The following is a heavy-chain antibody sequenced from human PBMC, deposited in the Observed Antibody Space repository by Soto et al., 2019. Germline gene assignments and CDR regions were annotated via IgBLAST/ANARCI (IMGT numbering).Heavy chain of an antibody. J-gene: IGHJ6*03. Sequence: SETLSLTCTVSGGSISSGGYYWSWIRQHPGKGLEWIGYIYYSGSTYYNPSLKSRVTISVDTSKNQFSLKLSSVTAADTAVYYCARAGFHIVVDPHYMDVWGKGTKVTVSS. D-gene: IGHD2-2*01. CDR3: ARAGFHIVVDPHYMDV. CDR2: IYYSGST. V-gene: IGHV4-31*03. CDR1: GGSISSGGYY.